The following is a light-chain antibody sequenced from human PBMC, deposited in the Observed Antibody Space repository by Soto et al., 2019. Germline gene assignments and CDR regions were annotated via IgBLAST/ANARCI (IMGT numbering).Light chain of an antibody. J-gene: IGKJ4*01. Sequence: DIQMTQSPSSLSASVGDRVTITCRASQSVGTYVSWYQQKEGKAPKLLINVASTLQSAVASTFSGSGSGTDFTLAISSLQPEDFASYYCQQSASTPQTFGGGTRVEIK. V-gene: IGKV1-39*01. CDR1: QSVGTY. CDR2: VAS. CDR3: QQSASTPQT.